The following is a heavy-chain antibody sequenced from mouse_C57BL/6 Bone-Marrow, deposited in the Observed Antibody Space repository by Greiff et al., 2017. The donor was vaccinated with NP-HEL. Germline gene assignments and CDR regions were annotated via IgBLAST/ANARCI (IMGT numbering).Heavy chain of an antibody. CDR2: ISDGGSYT. J-gene: IGHJ2*01. CDR1: GFTFSSYA. Sequence: EVKLVESGGGLVKPGGSLKLSCAASGFTFSSYAMSWVRQTPEKRLEWVATISDGGSYTYYPDNVKGRFTISRDNAKNNLYLQISHMKSEDTAMYYCARDTGYPYFDYWGQGTTLTVSS. V-gene: IGHV5-4*01. CDR3: ARDTGYPYFDY. D-gene: IGHD2-2*01.